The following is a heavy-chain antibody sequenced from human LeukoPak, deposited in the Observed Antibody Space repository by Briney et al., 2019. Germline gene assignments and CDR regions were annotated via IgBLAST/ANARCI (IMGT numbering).Heavy chain of an antibody. CDR3: AELGITMIGGV. Sequence: WGSLRLSCAVSGFTFSSYWMHWVRQAPGKGLVWVSRVNSDGSTTSYADSVKGRFTISRDNAKNSLYLQMNSLRAEDTAVYYCAELGITMIGGVWGKGTTVTISS. J-gene: IGHJ6*04. V-gene: IGHV3-74*01. D-gene: IGHD3-10*02. CDR2: VNSDGSTT. CDR1: GFTFSSYW.